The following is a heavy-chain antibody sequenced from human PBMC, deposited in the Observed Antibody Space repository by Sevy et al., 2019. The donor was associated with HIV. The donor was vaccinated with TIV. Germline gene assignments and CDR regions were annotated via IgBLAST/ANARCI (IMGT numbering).Heavy chain of an antibody. J-gene: IGHJ6*02. V-gene: IGHV3-9*01. CDR3: AKDNRPATMSNSSYYYYYGMDV. Sequence: GGSLRLSCAASGFSFGDYAIHWVRQAPGKGLEWVSGISWNSVSLDYADSVKGRFTISRDNAKNSLFLQMNRLRREDTALYYCAKDNRPATMSNSSYYYYYGMDVWGQGTTVTVSS. D-gene: IGHD6-6*01. CDR2: ISWNSVSL. CDR1: GFSFGDYA.